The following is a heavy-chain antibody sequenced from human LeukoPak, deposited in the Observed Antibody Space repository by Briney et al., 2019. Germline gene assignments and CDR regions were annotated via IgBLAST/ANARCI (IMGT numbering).Heavy chain of an antibody. J-gene: IGHJ4*02. Sequence: GRSLRLPCAASGFAFSSYGMHWVRQAPGKGLEWVALIRYDGSDKYYTDSVKGRFTISRDNSKNTLSLKMNSLRAEDTAEYYCARGSSYNEGGSYYYAFDDWGQGTLVTVSS. CDR3: ARGSSYNEGGSYYYAFDD. V-gene: IGHV3-33*01. CDR1: GFAFSSYG. CDR2: IRYDGSDK. D-gene: IGHD3-22*01.